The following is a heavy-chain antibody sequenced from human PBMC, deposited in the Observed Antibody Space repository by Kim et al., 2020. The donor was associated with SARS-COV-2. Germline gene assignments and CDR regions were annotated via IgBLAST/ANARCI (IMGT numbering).Heavy chain of an antibody. CDR3: AKDLRGPSAGTWYFDL. CDR1: GFTFSSSA. CDR2: LTSTGDTT. V-gene: IGHV3-23*01. D-gene: IGHD6-13*01. J-gene: IGHJ2*01. Sequence: GGSLRLSCAASGFTFSSSAMGWVRQAPGKGLEWVSALTSTGDTTYYADSVKGRFTISRDNSKNTLYLQMNSLRAEDTSLYYCAKDLRGPSAGTWYFDLWGRATLATVSS.